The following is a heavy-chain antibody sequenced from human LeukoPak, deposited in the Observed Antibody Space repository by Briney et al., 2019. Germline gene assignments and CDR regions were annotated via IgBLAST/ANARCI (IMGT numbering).Heavy chain of an antibody. J-gene: IGHJ4*02. CDR2: ISSSSSTI. CDR1: GFTFSSYS. CDR3: ARDWGLRQPPIDY. Sequence: GGSLRLSCAASGFTFSSYSMNWVRQAPGKGLEWVSSISSSSSTIYYADSVKGRFTISRDNAKNSLYLQMNSLRAEDTAVYYCARDWGLRQPPIDYWGQGTLVTVSS. V-gene: IGHV3-48*01. D-gene: IGHD2-21*01.